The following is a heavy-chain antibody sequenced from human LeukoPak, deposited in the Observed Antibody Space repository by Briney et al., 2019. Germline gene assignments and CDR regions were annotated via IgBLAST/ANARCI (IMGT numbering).Heavy chain of an antibody. D-gene: IGHD6-13*01. V-gene: IGHV4-30-2*01. Sequence: SQTLSLTCAVSGGSISSGGYSWSWIRQPPGKGLEWIGYIYHSGSTCYNPSLKSRVTISVDRSKNQFSLKLSSVTAADTAVYYCARAAAGGNWFDPWGQGTLVTVSS. CDR2: IYHSGST. CDR1: GGSISSGGYS. J-gene: IGHJ5*02. CDR3: ARAAAGGNWFDP.